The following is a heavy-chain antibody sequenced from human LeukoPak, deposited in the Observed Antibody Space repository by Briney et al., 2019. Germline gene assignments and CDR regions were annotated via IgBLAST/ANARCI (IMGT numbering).Heavy chain of an antibody. Sequence: GASVKVSCKASGYTFASYGISWVRQAPGQGLEWMGWIGAFNGNTNYAQKVQGRVTMTTDTSTSTAYMELRSLRSDDTAVYYCASWPGGWYGEDSWGQGTLVTVSS. CDR3: ASWPGGWYGEDS. V-gene: IGHV1-18*01. J-gene: IGHJ4*02. D-gene: IGHD6-19*01. CDR2: IGAFNGNT. CDR1: GYTFASYG.